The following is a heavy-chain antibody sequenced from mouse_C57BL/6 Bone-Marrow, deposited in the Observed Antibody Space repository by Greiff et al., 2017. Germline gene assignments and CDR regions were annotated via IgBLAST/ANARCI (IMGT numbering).Heavy chain of an antibody. CDR2: ISNGGSYT. Sequence: EVQLQESGGDLVKPGGSLKLSCAASGFTFSSYGMSWVRQTPDKRLEWVATISNGGSYTYSPDSVKGRFTITRDNAKNTLYLQMSSLKSEDTAMYYCARQRAYGREYYCDYWGQGTTLTVSS. CDR3: ARQRAYGREYYCDY. J-gene: IGHJ2*01. D-gene: IGHD1-1*01. CDR1: GFTFSSYG. V-gene: IGHV5-6*01.